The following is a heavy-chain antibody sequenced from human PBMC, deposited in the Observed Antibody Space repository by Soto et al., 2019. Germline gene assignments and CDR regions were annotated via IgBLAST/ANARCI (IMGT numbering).Heavy chain of an antibody. CDR3: ARDPYYDFWRGYFGLRWIYP. CDR2: MNPNSGNT. J-gene: IGHJ5*02. Sequence: GPSVKVACKASGDTFTSYDINWVRQATGQGLEWMGWMNPNSGNTGYAQKFQGRVTMTRNTSISTAYMELSSLRSEDTAVYYCARDPYYDFWRGYFGLRWIYPWGQGTLVTVSS. CDR1: GDTFTSYD. V-gene: IGHV1-8*01. D-gene: IGHD3-3*01.